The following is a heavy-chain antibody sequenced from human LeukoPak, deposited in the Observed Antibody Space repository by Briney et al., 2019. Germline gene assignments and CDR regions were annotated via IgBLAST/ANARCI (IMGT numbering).Heavy chain of an antibody. CDR1: GFTFSSYA. Sequence: SGGSLRLSCAASGFTFSSYAMHWVRQAPGKGLEYVSAISSNGGSTYYANSVKGRFTISRDNSKNTLYLQMGSLRAEDMAVYYCAREIGGYSSGLVNKYFDYWGQGTLVTVSS. CDR2: ISSNGGST. D-gene: IGHD6-19*01. V-gene: IGHV3-64*01. J-gene: IGHJ4*02. CDR3: AREIGGYSSGLVNKYFDY.